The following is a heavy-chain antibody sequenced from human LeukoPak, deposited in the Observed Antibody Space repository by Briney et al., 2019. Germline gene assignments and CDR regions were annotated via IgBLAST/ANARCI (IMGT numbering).Heavy chain of an antibody. CDR1: GFTLSSRW. J-gene: IGHJ4*02. CDR2: INRDGSEK. V-gene: IGHV3-7*03. Sequence: GGSLKLSCVVSGFTLSSRWMMWVRQAPGEGLEWMTNINRDGSEKNYVDSVKGRFTITRDNAENSLYLQMNSLKVEDSAIYYCATYDSWSGYNIAYWGQGTLVTVSS. D-gene: IGHD3-3*01. CDR3: ATYDSWSGYNIAY.